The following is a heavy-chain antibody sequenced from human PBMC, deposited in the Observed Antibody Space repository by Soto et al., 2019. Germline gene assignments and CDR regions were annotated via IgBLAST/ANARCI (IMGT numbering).Heavy chain of an antibody. Sequence: GSLRLSCAASGFTFDDYTMHWVRQGPGKGLEWVSFINWNGDDINYADSVKGRFTISRDNSKNSLYLQMNSLRTEDTALYYCVKDSDWSFDSWGQGTLVTVSS. CDR1: GFTFDDYT. CDR2: INWNGDDI. CDR3: VKDSDWSFDS. J-gene: IGHJ4*02. V-gene: IGHV3-43*01. D-gene: IGHD6-19*01.